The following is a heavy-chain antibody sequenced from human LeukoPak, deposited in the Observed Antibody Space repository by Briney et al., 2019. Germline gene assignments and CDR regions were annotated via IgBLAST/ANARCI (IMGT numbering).Heavy chain of an antibody. CDR1: GYTFTGYY. Sequence: ASVKVSCKASGYTFTGYYMHWVRQAPGQGLECMGRINPNSGGTNYAQKFQGRVTMTRDTSISTAYMELSRLRSDDTAVYYCARGRYGYSYGPYFDYWGQGTLVTVSS. J-gene: IGHJ4*02. V-gene: IGHV1-2*06. CDR3: ARGRYGYSYGPYFDY. CDR2: INPNSGGT. D-gene: IGHD5-18*01.